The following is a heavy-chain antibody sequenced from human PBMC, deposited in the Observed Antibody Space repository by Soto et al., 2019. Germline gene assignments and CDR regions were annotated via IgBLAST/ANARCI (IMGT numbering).Heavy chain of an antibody. Sequence: ASVKVSCKVSGYTLTELSMHWVRQAPGKGLEWMGGFDPEDGETIYAQKFQGRVTMTEDTSTDTAYMELSSLRSEDTAVYYCATALGYCGGGSCYDGYWGQGTLVTVSS. V-gene: IGHV1-24*01. CDR2: FDPEDGET. CDR3: ATALGYCGGGSCYDGY. CDR1: GYTLTELS. J-gene: IGHJ4*02. D-gene: IGHD2-15*01.